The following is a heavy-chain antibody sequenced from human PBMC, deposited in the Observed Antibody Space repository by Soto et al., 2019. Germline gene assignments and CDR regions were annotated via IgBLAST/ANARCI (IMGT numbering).Heavy chain of an antibody. Sequence: QVQLVQSGAEVKKPGASVKVSCKASGYTFTGYYMHWVRQAPGQGLQWMGSINPNSGGTNYAQKFQGRVTMTRDTSISTAYMDLSRLRSDDTAVYYCASDCSSTSCYQSPYYYGMDVWGQGTTVTVSS. D-gene: IGHD2-2*01. CDR2: INPNSGGT. V-gene: IGHV1-2*02. CDR3: ASDCSSTSCYQSPYYYGMDV. J-gene: IGHJ6*02. CDR1: GYTFTGYY.